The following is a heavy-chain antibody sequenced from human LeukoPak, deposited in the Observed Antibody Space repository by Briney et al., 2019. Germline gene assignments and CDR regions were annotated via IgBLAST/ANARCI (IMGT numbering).Heavy chain of an antibody. J-gene: IGHJ4*02. Sequence: PGGSLRLSCAASGFTFSSYWMHWVRQVPGKGLVRVSRINSDGSNTRYADSVKGRFTISGDNAENTLYLQMNSLRAEDTAVYYCARDLELVYYDSSGYDYWGQGTLVIVSS. D-gene: IGHD3-22*01. CDR2: INSDGSNT. CDR1: GFTFSSYW. V-gene: IGHV3-74*01. CDR3: ARDLELVYYDSSGYDY.